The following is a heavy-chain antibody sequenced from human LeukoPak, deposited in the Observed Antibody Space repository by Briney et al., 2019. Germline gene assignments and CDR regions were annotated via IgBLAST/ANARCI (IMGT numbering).Heavy chain of an antibody. D-gene: IGHD4-17*01. Sequence: NPGGSLRLXCAASGFTFSSYSMNWVRQAPGKGLESVSSISSSSSYIYYADSVKGRFTISRDNAKNSLYLQMNSLRAEDTAVYYCARPHYGDFGDDAFDIWGQGTMVTVSS. J-gene: IGHJ3*02. CDR1: GFTFSSYS. CDR2: ISSSSSYI. CDR3: ARPHYGDFGDDAFDI. V-gene: IGHV3-21*01.